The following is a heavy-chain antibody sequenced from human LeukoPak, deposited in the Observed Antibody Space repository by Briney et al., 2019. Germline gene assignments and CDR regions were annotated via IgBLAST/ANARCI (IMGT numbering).Heavy chain of an antibody. Sequence: GGSLRLSCAASGFTFSSYSMNWVRQAPGKGLEWVSSISSSSSYIYYADSVKGRFTISRDNAKNSLYLQMNSLRAEDTAVYYCARVYWFGSAYFDYWGQGTLVTASS. D-gene: IGHD3-10*01. CDR3: ARVYWFGSAYFDY. CDR2: ISSSSSYI. CDR1: GFTFSSYS. J-gene: IGHJ4*02. V-gene: IGHV3-21*01.